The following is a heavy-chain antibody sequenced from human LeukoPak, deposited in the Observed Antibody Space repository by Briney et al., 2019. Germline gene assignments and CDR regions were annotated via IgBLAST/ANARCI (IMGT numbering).Heavy chain of an antibody. CDR2: INPNSGGT. Sequence: ASVKVSCKASGYTFTGYYMHWVRQAPGQGLEWMGWINPNSGGTNYAQKFQGRVTMTRDTSISTAYMELSRLRSDDTAVYYCARDLVRQYQLLYSVYYYYGMDVWGQGTTVTVSS. V-gene: IGHV1-2*02. CDR1: GYTFTGYY. D-gene: IGHD2-2*02. J-gene: IGHJ6*02. CDR3: ARDLVRQYQLLYSVYYYYGMDV.